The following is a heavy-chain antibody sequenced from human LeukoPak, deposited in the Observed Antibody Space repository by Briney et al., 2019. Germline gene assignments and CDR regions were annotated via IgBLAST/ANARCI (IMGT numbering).Heavy chain of an antibody. V-gene: IGHV3-33*01. Sequence: GRSLRLSCAASGFTFSNHDMHWVRQAPGRGLEWVAVIWYDGSNTYYADSLKGRFTISRDNSKNTLYLQMNNLRAEDTAVYYCARLGSGYLFDYWGQGTLVTVSS. CDR1: GFTFSNHD. CDR3: ARLGSGYLFDY. CDR2: IWYDGSNT. J-gene: IGHJ4*02. D-gene: IGHD3-3*01.